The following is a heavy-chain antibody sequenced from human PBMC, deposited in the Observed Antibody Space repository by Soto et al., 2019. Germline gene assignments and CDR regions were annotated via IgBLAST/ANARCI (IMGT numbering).Heavy chain of an antibody. Sequence: ASVKVSCKASGYSFATYGFSWVRQAPGQGLECVGWISAHNGDTHYSQKFQGRVTLTTDTSTNTGFMELRSLTSDDTAVYFCATEPIYYNDGSGYYPLGHWGQGTLVTVSS. V-gene: IGHV1-18*04. CDR1: GYSFATYG. CDR3: ATEPIYYNDGSGYYPLGH. J-gene: IGHJ4*02. D-gene: IGHD3-22*01. CDR2: ISAHNGDT.